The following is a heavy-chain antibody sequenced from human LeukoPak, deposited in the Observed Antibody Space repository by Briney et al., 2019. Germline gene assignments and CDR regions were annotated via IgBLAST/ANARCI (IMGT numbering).Heavy chain of an antibody. CDR2: IIPIFGTA. V-gene: IGHV1-69*05. J-gene: IGHJ5*02. CDR1: GGTFSSYA. CDR3: AREFISAVAAAGTWFDP. D-gene: IGHD6-13*01. Sequence: SVKVSCKASGGTFSSYAISWVRQAPGQGLEWMGGIIPIFGTANYAQKFQGRVTITTDESTSTAYMELSSLRSEDTAVYYCAREFISAVAAAGTWFDPWGQGTLVTVSS.